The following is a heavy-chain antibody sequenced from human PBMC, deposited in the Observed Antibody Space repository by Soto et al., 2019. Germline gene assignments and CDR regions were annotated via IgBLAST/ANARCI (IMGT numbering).Heavy chain of an antibody. J-gene: IGHJ4*02. CDR2: ISWNSGTI. Sequence: DVQLVESGGGLVQPGRSLRLSCAASGFIFDDYAMHWVRQAPGKGLAWVSSISWNSGTIVYADSVKGRFTISRDNAKNSLYLQMNSLRTVDTAFYYCTKGRSTSCFAPVDYWGQGTLVTVSS. D-gene: IGHD2-2*01. V-gene: IGHV3-9*01. CDR3: TKGRSTSCFAPVDY. CDR1: GFIFDDYA.